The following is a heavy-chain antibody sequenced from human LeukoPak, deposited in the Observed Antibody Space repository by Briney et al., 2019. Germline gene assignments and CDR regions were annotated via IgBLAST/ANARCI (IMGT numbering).Heavy chain of an antibody. CDR1: GFTFDDYA. CDR3: AKGDLDGYNYALFDY. J-gene: IGHJ4*02. D-gene: IGHD5-24*01. V-gene: IGHV3-9*01. Sequence: PGRSLRLSCAASGFTFDDYAMHWVRQAPGKGLEWVSGISWNSGSIGHADSVKGRFTISRDNAKNSLYLQMNSLRAEDTALYYCAKGDLDGYNYALFDYWGQGTLVTVSS. CDR2: ISWNSGSI.